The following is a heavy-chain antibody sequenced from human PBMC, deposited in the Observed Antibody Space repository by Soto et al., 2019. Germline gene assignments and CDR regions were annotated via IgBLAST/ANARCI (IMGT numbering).Heavy chain of an antibody. CDR1: GGSISSPDYY. CDR2: IYYTGST. CDR3: ARAGSGWPFDY. D-gene: IGHD6-25*01. V-gene: IGHV4-30-4*01. Sequence: QVHLQESGPGLVTPSQTLSLTCTVSGGSISSPDYYWSWLRQPPGKGLERIGYIYYTGSTYDNPSLRSRVTISLDPSKHQFSLKLSSVTATDTAIYYRARAGSGWPFDYWGEGNLVTVSS. J-gene: IGHJ4*02.